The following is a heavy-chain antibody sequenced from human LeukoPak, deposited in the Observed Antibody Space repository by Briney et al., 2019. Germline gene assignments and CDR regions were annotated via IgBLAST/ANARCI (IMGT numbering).Heavy chain of an antibody. D-gene: IGHD2-2*02. J-gene: IGHJ4*02. CDR3: ARVRYCSSTSCYSRQVFDY. V-gene: IGHV1-2*02. Sequence: ASVKVSCKASGYTFTGYYMHWVRQAPGQGLEWMGWINPNSGGTNYAQKFQGGVTMTRDTSISTAYMELSRLRSDDTAVYYCARVRYCSSTSCYSRQVFDYWGQGTLVTVSS. CDR1: GYTFTGYY. CDR2: INPNSGGT.